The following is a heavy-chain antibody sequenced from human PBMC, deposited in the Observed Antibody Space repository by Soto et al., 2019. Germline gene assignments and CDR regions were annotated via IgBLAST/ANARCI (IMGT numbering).Heavy chain of an antibody. CDR3: TRDASRDSSARGWFDP. CDR2: ISSNSAYI. D-gene: IGHD6-13*01. V-gene: IGHV3-21*01. CDR1: GFTFRSFT. Sequence: VGSLRLSCAASGFTFRSFTMNWVRQAPGKGLEWVSTISSNSAYIYYTDALRGRFTISRDNAKNSLHLQMSSLRAEDTAVYYCTRDASRDSSARGWFDPWGPGTLVTVS. J-gene: IGHJ5*02.